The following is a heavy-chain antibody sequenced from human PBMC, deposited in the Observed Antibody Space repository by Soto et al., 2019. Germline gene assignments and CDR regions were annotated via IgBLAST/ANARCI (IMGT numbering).Heavy chain of an antibody. Sequence: PSETLSLTCAVYGGSFSGYYWSWIRQPPGKGLEWIGEINHSGSTNYNPSLKSRVTISVDTSKNQFSLKLSSVTAADTAVYYCARGPALSSSYLYYFDYWGQGXLVTVYS. CDR3: ARGPALSSSYLYYFDY. CDR2: INHSGST. CDR1: GGSFSGYY. V-gene: IGHV4-34*01. D-gene: IGHD6-13*01. J-gene: IGHJ4*02.